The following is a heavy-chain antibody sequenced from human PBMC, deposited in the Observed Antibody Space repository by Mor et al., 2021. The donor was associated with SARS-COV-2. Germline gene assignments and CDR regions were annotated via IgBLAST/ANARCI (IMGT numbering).Heavy chain of an antibody. Sequence: GSTYYHPALKSRVTISVDTSKNLFSLKLSSVTAADTAVYYCARHSPHNPQAFDHWGQGTMVTVSS. J-gene: IGHJ3*01. D-gene: IGHD1-20*01. CDR2: GST. V-gene: IGHV4-39*01. CDR3: ARHSPHNPQAFDH.